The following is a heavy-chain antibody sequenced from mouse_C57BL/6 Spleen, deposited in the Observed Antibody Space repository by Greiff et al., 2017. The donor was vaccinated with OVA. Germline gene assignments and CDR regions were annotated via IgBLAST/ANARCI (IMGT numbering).Heavy chain of an antibody. CDR1: GYTFTSYW. D-gene: IGHD2-4*01. CDR2: IDPSDSYT. V-gene: IGHV1-69*01. J-gene: IGHJ2*01. CDR3: AIYDYAYYFDY. Sequence: VQLQQPGAELVMPGASVKLSCKASGYTFTSYWMHWVKQRPGQGLEWIGEIDPSDSYTNYNQKFKGKSTLTVDKSSSTAYMQLSSLTSEDSAVYFCAIYDYAYYFDYWGQGTTLTVSS.